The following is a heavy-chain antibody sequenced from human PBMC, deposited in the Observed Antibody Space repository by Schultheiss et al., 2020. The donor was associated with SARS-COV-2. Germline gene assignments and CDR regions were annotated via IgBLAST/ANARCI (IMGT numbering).Heavy chain of an antibody. CDR1: GFTFSSYG. D-gene: IGHD1-1*01. CDR2: IWYDGSNK. CDR3: ARDSRVLPFYYMDV. Sequence: GGSLRLSCAASGFTFSSYGMHWVRQAPGKGLEWVAVIWYDGSNKYYADSVKGRFTISRENAKNSLYLQMNSLRAGDTAVYYCARDSRVLPFYYMDVWGKGTTVTVSS. J-gene: IGHJ6*03. V-gene: IGHV3-33*01.